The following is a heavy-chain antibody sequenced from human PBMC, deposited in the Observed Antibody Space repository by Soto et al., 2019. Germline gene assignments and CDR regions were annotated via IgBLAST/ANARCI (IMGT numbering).Heavy chain of an antibody. V-gene: IGHV3-33*01. J-gene: IGHJ6*02. Sequence: QVQLVESGGGVVQPGRSLRLSCATSGFSFSSYGMHWVRQAPGKGLEWVSLIWYDGSDKYYADSVKGRFTISRDNSKNTLHLQMDSLRADDTAVYYCARGVGHYHYGMDVWGQGTTVTVSS. CDR3: ARGVGHYHYGMDV. D-gene: IGHD3-3*01. CDR1: GFSFSSYG. CDR2: IWYDGSDK.